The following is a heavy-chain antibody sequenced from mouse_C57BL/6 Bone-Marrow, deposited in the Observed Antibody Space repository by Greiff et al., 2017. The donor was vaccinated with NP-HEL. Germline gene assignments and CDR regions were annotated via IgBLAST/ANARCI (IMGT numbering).Heavy chain of an antibody. J-gene: IGHJ2*01. V-gene: IGHV1-82*01. CDR2: IYPGDGDT. CDR3: AREADDYDVDDY. D-gene: IGHD2-4*01. CDR1: GYAFSSSW. Sequence: VQLQQSGPELVKPGASVKISCKASGYAFSSSWMNWVKQRPGKGLEWIGRIYPGDGDTNYNGKFKGKATLTADKSSSTAYMQLSSLTSEDSAVYCCAREADDYDVDDYWGQGTTLTVSS.